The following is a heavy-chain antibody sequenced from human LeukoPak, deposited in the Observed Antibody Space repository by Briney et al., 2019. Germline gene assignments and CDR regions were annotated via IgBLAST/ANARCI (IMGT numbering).Heavy chain of an antibody. CDR1: GFTFRSYA. CDR2: ISGSGDST. Sequence: GGSLRLSCAASGFTFRSYAMNWVRQAPGKGLEWVSAISGSGDSTYYADSVKGRFTISRDNSQNTLYLQMNSLGAEDTAVYYCAKSEEGFTVFDYWGQGTLVTVSS. D-gene: IGHD4-17*01. V-gene: IGHV3-23*01. CDR3: AKSEEGFTVFDY. J-gene: IGHJ4*02.